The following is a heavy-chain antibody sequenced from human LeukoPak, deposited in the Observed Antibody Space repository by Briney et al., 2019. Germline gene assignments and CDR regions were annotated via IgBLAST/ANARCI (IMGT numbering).Heavy chain of an antibody. CDR1: GDSFSSHY. CDR2: ISYIGTT. V-gene: IGHV4-59*11. D-gene: IGHD4-17*01. CDR3: ARDLVTVTKGFDI. J-gene: IGHJ3*02. Sequence: SETLSLTCAVSGDSFSSHYWTWIRQPPGRGLEWIGYISYIGTTNYTPSLKSRVTISRDTSKNQFSLKLSSVTTADTAVYYCARDLVTVTKGFDIWGLGTMVSVSS.